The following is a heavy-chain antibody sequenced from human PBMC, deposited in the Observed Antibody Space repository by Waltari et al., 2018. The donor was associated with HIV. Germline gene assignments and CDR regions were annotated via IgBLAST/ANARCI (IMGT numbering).Heavy chain of an antibody. J-gene: IGHJ2*01. CDR2: ISTGWTT. V-gene: IGHV4-61*02. CDR1: GDSFKTEIGNYN. Sequence: QVELDESGPGLVKPSQTLSLNCFVSGDSFKTEIGNYNWAWIRQSAGKDLKWIGHISTGWTTNYNPPLKSRFFISIDTSKKSFSLKVNSVTAADTAVYYCARSPKQLLSFRVTFFDFWGPGTLVTVSP. CDR3: ARSPKQLLSFRVTFFDF. D-gene: IGHD6-19*01.